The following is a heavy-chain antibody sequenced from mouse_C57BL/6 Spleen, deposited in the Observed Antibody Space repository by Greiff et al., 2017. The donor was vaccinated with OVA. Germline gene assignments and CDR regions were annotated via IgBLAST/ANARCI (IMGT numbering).Heavy chain of an antibody. Sequence: QVQLQQPGAELVKPGASVKLSCKASGYTFTSYWMQWVKQRPGQGLEWIGEIDPSDSYTNYNQKFKGKATLTVDTSSSTADMQRSSLTSEDSAVYYCARRDTTVVEDAMDYWGQGTSVTVSS. D-gene: IGHD1-1*01. CDR2: IDPSDSYT. V-gene: IGHV1-50*01. CDR3: ARRDTTVVEDAMDY. J-gene: IGHJ4*01. CDR1: GYTFTSYW.